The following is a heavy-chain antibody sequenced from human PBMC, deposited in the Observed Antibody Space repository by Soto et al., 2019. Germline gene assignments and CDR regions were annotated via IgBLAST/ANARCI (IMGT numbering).Heavy chain of an antibody. V-gene: IGHV1-8*01. CDR1: GYSFTNND. Sequence: ASVKVSCKASGYSFTNNDVSWVRQATGQGLEWMGWMNPGSGDTGYAQKFQGRVTMTRDISIATAYMELSSLRSDGTAIYYCARMETFGSLNWFDPCGQGPLVTVSS. D-gene: IGHD3-16*01. CDR3: ARMETFGSLNWFDP. CDR2: MNPGSGDT. J-gene: IGHJ5*02.